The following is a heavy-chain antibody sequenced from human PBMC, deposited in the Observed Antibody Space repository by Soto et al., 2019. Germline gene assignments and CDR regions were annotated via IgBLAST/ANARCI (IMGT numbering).Heavy chain of an antibody. V-gene: IGHV1-69*12. CDR2: IIPIFGTA. CDR3: ARDPPRENTIADYGMDV. Sequence: QVQLVQSGAEVKKPGSSVKVSCKASGGTFSSYAISWVRQAPGQGLEWMGGIIPIFGTANYAQKFQGRVTITAXXSXSXXNMELSSLRSEDTDVYYCARDPPRENTIADYGMDVWGQGTTVTVSS. D-gene: IGHD3-3*01. CDR1: GGTFSSYA. J-gene: IGHJ6*02.